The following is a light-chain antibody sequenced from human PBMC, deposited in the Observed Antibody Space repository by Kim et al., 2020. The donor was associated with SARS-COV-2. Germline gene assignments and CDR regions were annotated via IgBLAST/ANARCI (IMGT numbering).Light chain of an antibody. CDR2: DTS. Sequence: SPGERATLSCRARQSVSSNLAWYQQKPGQAPRLLIYDTSTRATGVPARFSGSGSGTEFTLTISSLQSEDFAIYYCQQYNNWPPMYTFGQGTKLEI. J-gene: IGKJ2*01. CDR1: QSVSSN. V-gene: IGKV3-15*01. CDR3: QQYNNWPPMYT.